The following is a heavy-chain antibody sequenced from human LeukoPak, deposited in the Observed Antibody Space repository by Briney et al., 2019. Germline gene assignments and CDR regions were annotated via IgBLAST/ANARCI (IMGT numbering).Heavy chain of an antibody. CDR1: GFTFSNAW. Sequence: PGGSLRLSCAASGFTFSNAWMSWVRQAPGKGLEWVGRIKSKTDGGTTDYAAPVKGRFTISRDNSKNTLYLQMNSLRAEDTAVYYCALSRPSSGYYYFDYWGQGTLVTVSS. J-gene: IGHJ4*02. V-gene: IGHV3-15*01. D-gene: IGHD3-22*01. CDR3: ALSRPSSGYYYFDY. CDR2: IKSKTDGGTT.